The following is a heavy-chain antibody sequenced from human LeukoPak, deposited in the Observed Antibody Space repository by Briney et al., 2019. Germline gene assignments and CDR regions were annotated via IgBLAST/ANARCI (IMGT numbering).Heavy chain of an antibody. J-gene: IGHJ6*03. CDR2: MNPNSGNT. CDR3: ARGFGPCSSTSCYAFYYYDYMDV. D-gene: IGHD2-2*01. V-gene: IGHV1-8*01. CDR1: GYTFTSYD. Sequence: ASVKVSCKASGYTFTSYDINWVRQATGQGLEWMGWMNPNSGNTGYAQKFQGRVTMTRNTSISTAYMELSSLRSEDTAVYYCARGFGPCSSTSCYAFYYYDYMDVWGKGTTVTVSS.